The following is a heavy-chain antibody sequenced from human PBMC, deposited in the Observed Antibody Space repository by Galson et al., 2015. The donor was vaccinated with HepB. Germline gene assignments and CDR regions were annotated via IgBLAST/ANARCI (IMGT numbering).Heavy chain of an antibody. D-gene: IGHD3-10*01. CDR3: ARVYFGSGSSSAYWYFDL. Sequence: SLRLSCAASGFTFSSYTMNWVRRAPGKGLESVSYISSTGTTMYYADSAKGRFTISRDNAQNSLYLQMISLRDEDTAVYYCARVYFGSGSSSAYWYFDLWGRGALVTVSS. CDR2: ISSTGTTM. CDR1: GFTFSSYT. J-gene: IGHJ2*01. V-gene: IGHV3-48*02.